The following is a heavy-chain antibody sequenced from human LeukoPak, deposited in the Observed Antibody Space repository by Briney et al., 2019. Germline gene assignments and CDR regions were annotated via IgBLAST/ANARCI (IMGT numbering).Heavy chain of an antibody. Sequence: PGGSLRLSCAASGFTFDDYGMSWVRQAPGKGLEWVSAISGSGGSTYYADSVKGRFTISRDNSKNTLYLQMNSLRAEDTAVYYCAKGCTSCPFDYWGQGTLVTVSS. V-gene: IGHV3-23*01. D-gene: IGHD2-2*01. J-gene: IGHJ4*02. CDR1: GFTFDDYG. CDR3: AKGCTSCPFDY. CDR2: ISGSGGST.